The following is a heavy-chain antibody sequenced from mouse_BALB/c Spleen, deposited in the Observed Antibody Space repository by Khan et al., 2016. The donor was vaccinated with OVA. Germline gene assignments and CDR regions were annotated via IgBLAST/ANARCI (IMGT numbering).Heavy chain of an antibody. CDR3: VRDGAYHGSGGWFAY. CDR2: INPSKGYT. V-gene: IGHV1-4*01. J-gene: IGHJ3*01. D-gene: IGHD4-1*01. CDR1: GYTFTSYT. Sequence: QVQPKQSGAELARPGASLKMSCKASGYTFTSYTIHWIKLGPGQGLEWIGYINPSKGYTNYNQKFKDKATSTADKSSTTAYTQLSSLTLHDSAVYNCVRDGAYHGSGGWFAYWGQGTLVTVSA.